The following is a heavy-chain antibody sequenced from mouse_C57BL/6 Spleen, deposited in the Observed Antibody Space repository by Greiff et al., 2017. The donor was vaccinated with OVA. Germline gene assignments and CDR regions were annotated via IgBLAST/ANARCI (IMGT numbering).Heavy chain of an antibody. CDR2: IRSKSSNYAT. J-gene: IGHJ4*01. CDR3: VREGSYSNYDMDY. Sequence: EVHLLESGGGLVQPKGSLKLSCAASGFTFNTYAMHWVRQAPGKGLEWVGRIRSKSSNYATYYADSVKDRFTISRDNSQNMIYMQMNKLKTEDTAMYYCVREGSYSNYDMDYWGQGTSVTVSS. V-gene: IGHV10-3*01. D-gene: IGHD1-1*01. CDR1: GFTFNTYA.